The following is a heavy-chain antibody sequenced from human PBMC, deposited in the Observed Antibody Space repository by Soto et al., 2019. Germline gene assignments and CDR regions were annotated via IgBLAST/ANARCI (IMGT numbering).Heavy chain of an antibody. CDR1: GYTFTSYD. D-gene: IGHD5-18*01. J-gene: IGHJ3*02. CDR3: ARASYFYGGYSYGTDAFDI. V-gene: IGHV1-8*01. Sequence: QVQLVQSGAEVKKPGASVKVSCKASGYTFTSYDINWVRQATGQGHEWMGWMNPNSGNTGYAQKFQGRVTMTRMTSIGTECMVLGTLRSEVAAVYYCARASYFYGGYSYGTDAFDIWGQGTMVTVSS. CDR2: MNPNSGNT.